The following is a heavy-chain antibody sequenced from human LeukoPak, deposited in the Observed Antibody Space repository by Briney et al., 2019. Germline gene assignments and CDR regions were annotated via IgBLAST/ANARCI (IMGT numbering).Heavy chain of an antibody. CDR2: IYYSGST. CDR3: ARGKQQTNWFDP. CDR1: GGSISSSSYY. J-gene: IGHJ5*02. D-gene: IGHD6-13*01. V-gene: IGHV4-39*07. Sequence: SETLSLTCTVSGGSISSSSYYWGWIRQPPGKGLEWIGSIYYSGSTYYNPSLKSRVTISVDTSKNQFSLKLSSVTAADTAVYYCARGKQQTNWFDPWGQGTLVTVSS.